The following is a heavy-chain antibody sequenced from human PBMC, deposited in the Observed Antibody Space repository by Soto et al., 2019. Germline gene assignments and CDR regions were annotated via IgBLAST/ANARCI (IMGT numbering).Heavy chain of an antibody. Sequence: VGSLRLSGAASGFTFNRYAVSWVRQAPGKGLEWVSAISGSGGSTYYADSVKGRFTISRDKTISRDNSKNTVYLQMNSLRAEDTAVYYCAKDLAACSGDMCYNWFDPWGQGSLVTV. CDR3: AKDLAACSGDMCYNWFDP. D-gene: IGHD2-15*01. CDR2: ISGSGGST. CDR1: GFTFNRYA. V-gene: IGHV3-23*01. J-gene: IGHJ5*02.